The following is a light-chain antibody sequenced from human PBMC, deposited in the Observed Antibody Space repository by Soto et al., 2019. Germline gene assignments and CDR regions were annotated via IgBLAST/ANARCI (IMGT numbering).Light chain of an antibody. CDR1: SSDIGGYNY. V-gene: IGLV2-14*03. CDR3: RSFSSRSNLGI. Sequence: QSALTQPASVSGSPGQSITISCTGTSSDIGGYNYVSWYQHHPGKAPKLVIYGVVNRPSGVSNRFSGSKSDNTASLTISGLRAEDAADHYFRSFSSRSNLGILGGGTQLTVL. CDR2: GVV. J-gene: IGLJ2*01.